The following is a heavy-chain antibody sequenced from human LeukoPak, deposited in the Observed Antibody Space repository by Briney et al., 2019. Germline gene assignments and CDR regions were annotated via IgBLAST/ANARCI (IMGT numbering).Heavy chain of an antibody. V-gene: IGHV3-23*01. Sequence: SGRSLRLSCVASGFTFRNYAMSWVRQAPGKGLEWVSSLSGGGGSRYYADSVTGRFTTSRDNSKNTLHLQMNSLRAEDTAIYYCAKNSDSAADFDYWGQGTLVTVSS. D-gene: IGHD1-26*01. CDR2: LSGGGGSR. CDR1: GFTFRNYA. CDR3: AKNSDSAADFDY. J-gene: IGHJ4*02.